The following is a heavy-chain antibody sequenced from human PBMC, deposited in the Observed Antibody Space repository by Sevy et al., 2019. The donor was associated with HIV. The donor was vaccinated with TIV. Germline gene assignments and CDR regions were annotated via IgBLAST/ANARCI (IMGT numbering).Heavy chain of an antibody. V-gene: IGHV6-1*01. Sequence: SQTLSLTCAISGDSVSSNSPAWNWIRQSPSRGLEWLGRTYYRSKWYNEYAVSVKSRITINPDTSKNQFSLQLNSVTPEDTAVYYCAREGGPTYYYDSSGYWSDYYFDYWGQGTLVTVSS. J-gene: IGHJ4*02. CDR2: TYYRSKWYN. CDR1: GDSVSSNSPA. D-gene: IGHD3-22*01. CDR3: AREGGPTYYYDSSGYWSDYYFDY.